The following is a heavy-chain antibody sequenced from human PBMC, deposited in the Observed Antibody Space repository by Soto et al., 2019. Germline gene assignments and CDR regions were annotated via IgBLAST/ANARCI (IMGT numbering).Heavy chain of an antibody. Sequence: VQLAQSGAEVKKPGASVKVSCKTSGDSFNDYNIHWVRQAPGHGLEWMGWINPNGGATKYAQKFQGPVTVTRDTSIRTVYMELSSLRSDDSAVYYCARESGGATATLDYYYFYMDVWGKGTTVTVSS. V-gene: IGHV1-2*02. CDR2: INPNGGAT. J-gene: IGHJ6*03. D-gene: IGHD5-12*01. CDR3: ARESGGATATLDYYYFYMDV. CDR1: GDSFNDYN.